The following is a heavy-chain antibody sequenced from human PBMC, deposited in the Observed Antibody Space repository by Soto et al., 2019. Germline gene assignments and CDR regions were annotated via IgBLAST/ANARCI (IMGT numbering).Heavy chain of an antibody. Sequence: SETLSLTCSVSGGSISGYYWSWIRQSTGKGLEWIGYIYSSGSTNYNPSLKSRVTVSVDTSKNQFSLRLSSVTAADTAVYYCARDLPPSYDSSGYSVFDIWGQGTMVTVSS. CDR3: ARDLPPSYDSSGYSVFDI. J-gene: IGHJ3*02. CDR2: IYSSGST. D-gene: IGHD3-22*01. CDR1: GGSISGYY. V-gene: IGHV4-59*01.